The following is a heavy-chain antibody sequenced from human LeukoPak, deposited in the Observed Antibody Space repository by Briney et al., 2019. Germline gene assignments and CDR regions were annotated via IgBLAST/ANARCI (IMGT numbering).Heavy chain of an antibody. CDR3: ARGPFTVTTNTWFDP. Sequence: SETLSLTCSVSGGSISSNSHSWGWIRQPPGKGLEWIGNLYYRGSTYHNPSLRSRVSMSVDTSNNQFSLTLTSVTAADTAVYYCARGPFTVTTNTWFDPWGQGTLVTVSS. V-gene: IGHV4-39*07. J-gene: IGHJ5*02. CDR2: LYYRGST. CDR1: GGSISSNSHS. D-gene: IGHD4-11*01.